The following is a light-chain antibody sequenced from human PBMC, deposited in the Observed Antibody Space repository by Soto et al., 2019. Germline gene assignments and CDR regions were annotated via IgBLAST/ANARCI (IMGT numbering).Light chain of an antibody. V-gene: IGKV3-20*01. CDR1: QSVSSTY. J-gene: IGKJ1*01. CDR2: GAS. CDR3: QHYCTSPWT. Sequence: QSVSSTYVAWYQQKSGQAPRLLIYGASSRATGIPDRFSDSGSGPAFTFSITSLQTEDFAVYYCQHYCTSPWTFGQGTKVDIK.